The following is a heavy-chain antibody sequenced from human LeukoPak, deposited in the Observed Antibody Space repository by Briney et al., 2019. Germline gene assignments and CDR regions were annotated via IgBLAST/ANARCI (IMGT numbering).Heavy chain of an antibody. D-gene: IGHD5-12*01. CDR1: GDSVSSNSAA. V-gene: IGHV6-1*01. CDR3: ARDLNGKWLRLSGGFDY. J-gene: IGHJ4*02. CDR2: TYYRSKWYN. Sequence: SQTLSLTCAISGDSVSSNSAAWNWIRQFPSRGLEWLGRTYYRSKWYNDYAVSVKSRITIDPDTSKNQFSLQLNSVTPEDTAVYYCARDLNGKWLRLSGGFDYWGQGTLVTVSS.